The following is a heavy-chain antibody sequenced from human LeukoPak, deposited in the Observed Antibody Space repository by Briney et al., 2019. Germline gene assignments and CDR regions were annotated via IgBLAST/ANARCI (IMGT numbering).Heavy chain of an antibody. CDR2: ISSSGSSI. CDR1: GFTFSSYE. Sequence: GGSLRLSCAASGFTFSSYEMNWVRQAPGKGLEWVSYISSSGSSIYYADSMKGRFTISRDNAKSSLYLQMNSLRAEDTAVYYCARDPRCSSMSCYRSSFYGMDVWGQGTTVTVSS. CDR3: ARDPRCSSMSCYRSSFYGMDV. D-gene: IGHD2-2*01. J-gene: IGHJ6*02. V-gene: IGHV3-48*03.